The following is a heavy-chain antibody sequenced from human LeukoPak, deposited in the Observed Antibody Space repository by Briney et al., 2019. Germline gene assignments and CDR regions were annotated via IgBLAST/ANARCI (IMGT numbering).Heavy chain of an antibody. J-gene: IGHJ4*02. V-gene: IGHV4-59*01. CDR1: GGSISSSY. CDR2: IHYSGNT. CDR3: ASSHPHDSSGYYNY. Sequence: SETLSLTCTVSGGSISSSYRSWIRQPPGKGLEWIGCIHYSGNTNYNPSLKSRVTISIDTSKNQFSLKLSSVTAADTAVYYCASSHPHDSSGYYNYWGQGSLVTVSS. D-gene: IGHD3-22*01.